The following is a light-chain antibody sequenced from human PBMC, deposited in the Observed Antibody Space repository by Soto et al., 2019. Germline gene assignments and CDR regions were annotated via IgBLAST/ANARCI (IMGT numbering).Light chain of an antibody. CDR3: AAWDDSLNGLFV. J-gene: IGLJ3*02. V-gene: IGLV1-44*01. CDR2: SNN. Sequence: QPVLTQPPSASGTPGQRVAISCSGSSSNIGSNTVNWYQQLPGTAPKLLIYSNNQRPSGVPDRFSGSKSGTSASLAISGLQSDDEADDYCAAWDDSLNGLFVFGGGTKLTVL. CDR1: SSNIGSNT.